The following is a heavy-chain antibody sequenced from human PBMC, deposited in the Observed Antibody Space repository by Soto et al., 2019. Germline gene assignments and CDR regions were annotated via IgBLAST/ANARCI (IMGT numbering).Heavy chain of an antibody. V-gene: IGHV3-23*01. CDR2: ISGSTSGT. D-gene: IGHD3-16*02. J-gene: IGHJ4*02. CDR3: AKARGFIDHFDS. Sequence: EVQLLESGGGLVQPGGSLRLSCAASGFAFSSYAMSWVRQAPGKGLEWVSSISGSTSGTYYADAVKGRFTISRDNSNNTLYLQMNSLRAEDTAVYYCAKARGFIDHFDSWGQGALVTVSS. CDR1: GFAFSSYA.